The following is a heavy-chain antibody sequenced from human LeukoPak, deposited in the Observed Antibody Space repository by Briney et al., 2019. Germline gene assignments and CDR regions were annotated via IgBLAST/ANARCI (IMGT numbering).Heavy chain of an antibody. J-gene: IGHJ4*02. CDR1: GFTLSRQA. V-gene: IGHV3-23*01. CDR3: AKNVHGAYGPKGGFEH. CDR2: ISGSGDST. D-gene: IGHD3-10*01. Sequence: GGSLRLSWAGSGFTLSRQAMSWVRQAPGKGLEWVSGISGSGDSTYYLDSVRDRFTISRDNARNTLYLQMNTLRDEDTAVYYCAKNVHGAYGPKGGFEHWRQGTLVTVSS.